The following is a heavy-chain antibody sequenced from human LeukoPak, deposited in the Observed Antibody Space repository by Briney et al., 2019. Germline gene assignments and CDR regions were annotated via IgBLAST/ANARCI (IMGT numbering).Heavy chain of an antibody. V-gene: IGHV3-48*01. Sequence: QPGGSLRLSCAASGFTFSSYTMNWVRQAPGKGLEWVSYIGSTSSTIYYADPVKGRFTISRDNAKNSLYLQMKSLRAEDTAVYYCASRSSSSWYYYYYYMDVWGKGTTVTVSS. CDR1: GFTFSSYT. D-gene: IGHD6-13*01. CDR2: IGSTSSTI. CDR3: ASRSSSSWYYYYYYMDV. J-gene: IGHJ6*03.